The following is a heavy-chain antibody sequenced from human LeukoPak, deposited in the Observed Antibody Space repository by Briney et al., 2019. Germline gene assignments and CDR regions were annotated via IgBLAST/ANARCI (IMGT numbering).Heavy chain of an antibody. CDR1: GFTFRSYR. Sequence: GGCLGLSCAASGFTFRSYRMNWVRPAPGKGLEWVASIKQGESERYYVDSVNGRFTISRDNAKNSLYLQMNSLRAEDTAVYYCARGDNSAFDIWGQGTMVTVSS. CDR2: IKQGESER. V-gene: IGHV3-7*04. D-gene: IGHD3-22*01. J-gene: IGHJ3*02. CDR3: ARGDNSAFDI.